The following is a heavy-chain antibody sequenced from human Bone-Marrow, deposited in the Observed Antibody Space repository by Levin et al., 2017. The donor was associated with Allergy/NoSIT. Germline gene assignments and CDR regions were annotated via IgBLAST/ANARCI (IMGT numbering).Heavy chain of an antibody. Sequence: SETLSLTCTVSSASIKSGNYYWTWIRQPPGKGLEWIGYIYHSGRTHYNPSLVSRVTISLDTPNNRFSLELTSVTVADTAVYYCARGSGGAQILRYFHFDFWGQGALATVSS. J-gene: IGHJ4*02. CDR1: SASIKSGNYY. D-gene: IGHD3-9*01. CDR2: IYHSGRT. CDR3: ARGSGGAQILRYFHFDF. V-gene: IGHV4-31*03.